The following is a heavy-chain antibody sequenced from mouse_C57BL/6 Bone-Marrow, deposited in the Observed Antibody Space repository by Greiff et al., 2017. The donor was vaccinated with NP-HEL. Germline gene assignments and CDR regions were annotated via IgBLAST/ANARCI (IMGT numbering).Heavy chain of an antibody. CDR2: IYPGSGNT. CDR1: GYSFPRYY. V-gene: IGHV1-66*01. D-gene: IGHD1-1*01. CDR3: ARGITTVY. J-gene: IGHJ2*01. Sequence: QVQLQQSGPELVKPGASVTISCKASGYSFPRYYIHWLKQRPGPGLEWIGWIYPGSGNTKYNEKFKGKATLTADTSSSTAYMQLSSLTSEDSAVYYCARGITTVYWGQGTTLTVSS.